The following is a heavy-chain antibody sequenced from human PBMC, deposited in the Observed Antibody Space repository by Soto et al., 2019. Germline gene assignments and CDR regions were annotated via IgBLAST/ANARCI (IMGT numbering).Heavy chain of an antibody. Sequence: ASVKVSCKASGYTFTSYAMHWVRQALGQRLEWMGWINAGNGNTKYSQKFQGRLTITSDTFATTAYMELSSLKSEDTGVYYCARDTSVVWFDPWGQGTLVTVSS. V-gene: IGHV1-3*01. J-gene: IGHJ5*02. CDR2: INAGNGNT. CDR1: GYTFTSYA. CDR3: ARDTSVVWFDP.